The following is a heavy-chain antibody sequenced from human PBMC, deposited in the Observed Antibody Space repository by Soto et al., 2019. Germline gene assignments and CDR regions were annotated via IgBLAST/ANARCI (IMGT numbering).Heavy chain of an antibody. CDR2: IYHSGST. J-gene: IGHJ4*02. V-gene: IGHV4-4*02. Sequence: VQLKGPGPGLVKPSGTLPPTCPVSGGSISISNWWSWFRQPPGKGLEWIGEIYHSGSTSYNPSLKSRVTISVDKSKNQFSLKLSSVTAADTAVYYCARDLAVAGYYFDYWGQGTLVTVSS. CDR3: ARDLAVAGYYFDY. CDR1: GGSISISNW. D-gene: IGHD6-19*01.